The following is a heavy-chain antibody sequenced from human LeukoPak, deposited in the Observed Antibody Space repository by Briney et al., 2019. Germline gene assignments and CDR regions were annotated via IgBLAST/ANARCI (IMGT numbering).Heavy chain of an antibody. CDR1: GGTFSSYA. D-gene: IGHD3-3*01. Sequence: ASVKVSCKASGGTFSSYAISWVRQAPGKGLEWMGGFDPEDGETIYAQKFQGRVTMTEDTSTDTAYMELSSLRSEDTAVYYCATVGILEWLLSLPAPTYYFDYWGQGTLVTVSS. V-gene: IGHV1-24*01. CDR3: ATVGILEWLLSLPAPTYYFDY. CDR2: FDPEDGET. J-gene: IGHJ4*02.